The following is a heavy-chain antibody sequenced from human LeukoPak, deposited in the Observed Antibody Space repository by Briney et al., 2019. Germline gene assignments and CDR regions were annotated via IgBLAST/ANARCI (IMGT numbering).Heavy chain of an antibody. J-gene: IGHJ4*02. CDR1: GFTFSANW. CDR3: ATSYFGSVY. D-gene: IGHD3-10*01. CDR2: VNSDGSNT. Sequence: GGSLRLSCAASGFTFSANWMHWARQAPGKGLVWVSRVNSDGSNTIYADSAKGRFTISRDNAKNTLYLQMNSLRAEDTAVYYCATSYFGSVYWGQGTLVTVSS. V-gene: IGHV3-74*01.